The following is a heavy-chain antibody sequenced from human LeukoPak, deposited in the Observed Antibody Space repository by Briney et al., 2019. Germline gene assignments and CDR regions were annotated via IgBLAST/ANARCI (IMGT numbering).Heavy chain of an antibody. Sequence: GGSLRLSCAASGFTFSSYSMSWVRQAPGKGLEWVSYISSSSSTIYYADSVKGRFTISRDNSKNTLYLQMNSLRAEDTAVYYCATSTLILRLIFDYWGQGTLVTVSS. CDR1: GFTFSSYS. CDR2: ISSSSSTI. D-gene: IGHD4-17*01. J-gene: IGHJ4*02. V-gene: IGHV3-48*01. CDR3: ATSTLILRLIFDY.